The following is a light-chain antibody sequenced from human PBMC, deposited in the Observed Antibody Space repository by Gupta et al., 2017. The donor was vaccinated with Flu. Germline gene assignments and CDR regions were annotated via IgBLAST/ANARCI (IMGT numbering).Light chain of an antibody. CDR1: QGLVYSDGNTY. J-gene: IGKJ1*01. CDR2: LVS. V-gene: IGKV2-30*01. Sequence: VVMTQSQLSLLVTLGQPAYLSCRSSQGLVYSDGNTYLHWFQQRPGQSPRRLIYLVSHRDSGVPDRFSGSGSGTDFTLKSSRVEAEDVGVYYCMQGAHWPWAFGQGTKVEIK. CDR3: MQGAHWPWA.